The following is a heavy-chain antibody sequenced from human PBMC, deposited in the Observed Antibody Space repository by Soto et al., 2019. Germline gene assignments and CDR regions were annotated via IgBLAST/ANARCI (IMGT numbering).Heavy chain of an antibody. D-gene: IGHD3-9*01. Sequence: PGGSLRLSCSASGFTFSSYAMRWVGRAPGEGLEYVSAISSNGGSTYYADSVKGRFTISRDNSKNTLYLQMSSLRAEDTAVYYCVKGTTYDILTGVWFDPWGQGTLVTVSS. CDR3: VKGTTYDILTGVWFDP. CDR1: GFTFSSYA. V-gene: IGHV3-64D*06. CDR2: ISSNGGST. J-gene: IGHJ5*02.